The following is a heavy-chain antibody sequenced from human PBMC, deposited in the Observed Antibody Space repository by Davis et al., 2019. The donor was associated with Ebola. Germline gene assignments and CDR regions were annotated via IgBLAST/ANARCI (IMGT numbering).Heavy chain of an antibody. Sequence: SVKVSCKASGGTFSSYAISWVRQAPGQGLEWMGGIIPIFGTANYAQKFQGRVTITADESTSTAYMELSSLRSEDTAVYYCASTRGNGYNPFDYWGQGTLVTVSS. CDR3: ASTRGNGYNPFDY. J-gene: IGHJ4*02. D-gene: IGHD5-24*01. V-gene: IGHV1-69*13. CDR1: GGTFSSYA. CDR2: IIPIFGTA.